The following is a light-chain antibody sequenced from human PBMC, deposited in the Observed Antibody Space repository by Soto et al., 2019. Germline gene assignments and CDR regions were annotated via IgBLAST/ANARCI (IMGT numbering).Light chain of an antibody. CDR1: SSDVGGYNY. J-gene: IGLJ2*01. CDR3: SSYTTSITLQCV. Sequence: QSALTQPASVSGSPGQSITISCTGTSSDVGGYNYVSWYQQHPGKAPKLIIYGVSHRPSGVSNRFSGSNSGDTASLTISGLQAEDEADYYCSSYTTSITLQCVFGGGTKVTVL. CDR2: GVS. V-gene: IGLV2-14*01.